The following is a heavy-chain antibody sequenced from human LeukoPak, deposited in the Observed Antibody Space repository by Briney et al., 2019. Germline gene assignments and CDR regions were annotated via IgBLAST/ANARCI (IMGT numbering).Heavy chain of an antibody. CDR3: AKGEQLVEYYYYGMDV. CDR2: ISWNSGSI. CDR1: GFTFDDYA. Sequence: GRSLRLSCAASGFTFDDYAMHWVRQAPGKGLEWVSGISWNSGSIGYADSVKGRFTISRDNAKNSLYLQMNSLRAEDTALYYCAKGEQLVEYYYYGMDVWGQGTTVTVSS. J-gene: IGHJ6*02. V-gene: IGHV3-9*01. D-gene: IGHD6-13*01.